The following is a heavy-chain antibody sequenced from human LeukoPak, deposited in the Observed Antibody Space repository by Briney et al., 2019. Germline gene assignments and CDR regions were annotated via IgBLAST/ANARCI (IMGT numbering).Heavy chain of an antibody. V-gene: IGHV3-49*04. CDR1: GFTFGDYA. CDR3: IRGRPMTY. J-gene: IGHJ4*02. CDR2: IRSKAYGGTT. D-gene: IGHD3-22*01. Sequence: GGSLRLSCTASGFTFGDYAMSWVRQAPGKGLEWVGFIRSKAYGGTTEYAASVKGRFTISRDDSKSIAYLQMNSLKTEDTAVYYCIRGRPMTYWGQGTLVTVSS.